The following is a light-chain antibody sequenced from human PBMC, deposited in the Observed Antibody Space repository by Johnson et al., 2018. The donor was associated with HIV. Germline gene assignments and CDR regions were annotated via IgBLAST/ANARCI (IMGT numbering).Light chain of an antibody. CDR3: GTWDSSLRVGF. Sequence: QSVLTQPPSVSAAPGQKVTISCSGSSSNIGNNYVSWYQQLPGRAPKLLIYDNNKRPSGIPDRFSGSKSGTSATLGITGLQTGHEADYYCGTWDSSLRVGFFGTGTKVTVL. CDR1: SSNIGNNY. J-gene: IGLJ1*01. CDR2: DNN. V-gene: IGLV1-51*01.